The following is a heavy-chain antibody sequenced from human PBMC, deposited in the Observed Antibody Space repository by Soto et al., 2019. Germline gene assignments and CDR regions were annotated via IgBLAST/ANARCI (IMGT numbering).Heavy chain of an antibody. V-gene: IGHV1-3*01. D-gene: IGHD2-15*01. CDR1: GYTFTSYA. CDR3: ARGPGGPDGPGDY. J-gene: IGHJ4*02. CDR2: INAGNGNT. Sequence: QVQLVQSGAEVKKPGASVKVSCKASGYTFTSYAMHWVRQAPGQRLEWMGWINAGNGNTKYSQKFQGRVTXTXDPXASTAYMELSSLRSEDTAVYYCARGPGGPDGPGDYWGQGTLVTVSS.